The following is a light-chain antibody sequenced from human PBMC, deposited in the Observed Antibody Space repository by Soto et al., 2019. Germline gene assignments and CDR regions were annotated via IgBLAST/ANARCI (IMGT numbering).Light chain of an antibody. CDR3: QQYKTWT. Sequence: DIQMTPSPSTLSASVGDRVTITCRASQSISSWLAWYQQKPGKAPKLLIYKASSLESGVPSRFSGSGSGTEFTLTISSLQPDDFATYYCQQYKTWTFGQGTKVEIK. J-gene: IGKJ1*01. CDR1: QSISSW. V-gene: IGKV1-5*03. CDR2: KAS.